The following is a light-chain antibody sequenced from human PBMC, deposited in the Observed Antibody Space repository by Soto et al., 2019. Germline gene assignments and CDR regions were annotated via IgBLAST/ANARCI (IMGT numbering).Light chain of an antibody. V-gene: IGLV2-14*01. CDR3: RSYTSSSTPYV. Sequence: QSALTQPASVSGSPGQSITISCTGTSSDVGGYNYVSWYQQHPGKAPKLMIYEVSNRPSGASNRFSGSKSGNTVSLTISRLQAEDEADYYSRSYTSSSTPYVFGTGTKLTVL. CDR2: EVS. J-gene: IGLJ1*01. CDR1: SSDVGGYNY.